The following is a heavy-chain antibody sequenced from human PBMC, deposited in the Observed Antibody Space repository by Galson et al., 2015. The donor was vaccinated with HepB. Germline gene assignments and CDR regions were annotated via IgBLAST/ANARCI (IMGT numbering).Heavy chain of an antibody. CDR1: GFTFSSYW. J-gene: IGHJ6*02. D-gene: IGHD2-2*01. Sequence: SLRLSCASAGFTFSSYWMSCVGQAPGNGLEWVANIKQDGSEKYYVDSVKGRFTISRDNAKNSLYLQMNSLRAEDTAVYYCARDRDIVVVPAAINYYYYGMDVWGQGTTVTVSS. CDR3: ARDRDIVVVPAAINYYYYGMDV. V-gene: IGHV3-7*01. CDR2: IKQDGSEK.